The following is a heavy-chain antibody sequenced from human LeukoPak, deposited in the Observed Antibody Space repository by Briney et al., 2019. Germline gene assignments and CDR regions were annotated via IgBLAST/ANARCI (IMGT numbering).Heavy chain of an antibody. Sequence: GSSVKVSCKASGYTFTGYYMHWERQAPGQGLEWMGWINPNSGGTNYAQKFQGRVTMTRDTSISTAYMELSRLRSDDTAVYYCARDRRDMIVVVSWFDPWGQGTLVTVSS. J-gene: IGHJ5*02. CDR3: ARDRRDMIVVVSWFDP. CDR2: INPNSGGT. CDR1: GYTFTGYY. D-gene: IGHD3-22*01. V-gene: IGHV1-2*02.